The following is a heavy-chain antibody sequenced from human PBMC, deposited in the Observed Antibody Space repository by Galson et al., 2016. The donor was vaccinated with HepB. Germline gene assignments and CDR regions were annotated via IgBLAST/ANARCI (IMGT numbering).Heavy chain of an antibody. D-gene: IGHD1-26*01. J-gene: IGHJ5*02. CDR3: VNLGTTRT. Sequence: SLRLSCAASGFTFSSYWMHWVRQAPGKGLVWVSRINSDGSPTHYADSVKGRFTISRDNAKNTLYLQMNNLRAEDTAVYYCVNLGTTRTWGQGTQVTVSS. V-gene: IGHV3-74*01. CDR1: GFTFSSYW. CDR2: INSDGSPT.